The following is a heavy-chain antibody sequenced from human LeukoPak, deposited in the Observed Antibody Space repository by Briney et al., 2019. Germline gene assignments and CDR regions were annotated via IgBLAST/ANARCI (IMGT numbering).Heavy chain of an antibody. J-gene: IGHJ4*02. V-gene: IGHV3-74*01. CDR3: ARDNLEWGSVFDY. D-gene: IGHD3-16*01. Sequence: GGSLRLSCATSGFMFKTYWMHWVRQAPGKGLVSVSRINNDGHSINYADSVKGRFTTSRDNAKNTLFLHMNSLRAEDTGVYYCARDNLEWGSVFDYWGQGTLVTVSS. CDR2: INNDGHSI. CDR1: GFMFKTYW.